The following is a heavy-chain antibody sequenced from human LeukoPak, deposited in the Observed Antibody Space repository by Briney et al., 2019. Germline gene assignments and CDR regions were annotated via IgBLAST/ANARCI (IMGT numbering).Heavy chain of an antibody. J-gene: IGHJ6*03. V-gene: IGHV5-51*01. CDR3: ARRNTMVRGGGYYYYYMDV. CDR1: GYSFTSYW. CDR2: IYPGDSDT. D-gene: IGHD3-10*01. Sequence: GESLKISCKGSGYSFTSYWIGGVRQMPGKGLEWMGIIYPGDSDTRYSPSFQGQVTISADKSISTAYLQWSSLKASDTAMYYCARRNTMVRGGGYYYYYMDVWGKGTTVTISS.